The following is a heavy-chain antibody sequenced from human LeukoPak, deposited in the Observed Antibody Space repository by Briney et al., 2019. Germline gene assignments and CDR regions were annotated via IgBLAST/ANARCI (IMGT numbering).Heavy chain of an antibody. CDR1: GGSISNHY. Sequence: SETLSLTCTVSGGSISNHYWSWIRQPPGRGLEWIGYFSDSGNTIYNPSLKSRVTILGDTSKNQFSLKLSSVTAADTAVYYCARHATGSYSVRWLDPWGQGTLVTVST. CDR3: ARHATGSYSVRWLDP. CDR2: FSDSGNT. V-gene: IGHV4-59*08. J-gene: IGHJ5*02. D-gene: IGHD3-10*01.